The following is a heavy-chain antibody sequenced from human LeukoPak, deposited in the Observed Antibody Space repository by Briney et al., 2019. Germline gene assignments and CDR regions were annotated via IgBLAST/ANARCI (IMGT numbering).Heavy chain of an antibody. J-gene: IGHJ4*02. CDR2: IYCSGST. CDR3: ASLATNPMYYYDSTPVDY. V-gene: IGHV4-59*08. CDR1: GGSISSYY. Sequence: SETLSLTCTVSGGSISSYYWSWIRQPPGKGLEWIGYIYCSGSTNYNPSLKSRVTISVDTSKNQFSLKLSSVTAADTAVYYCASLATNPMYYYDSTPVDYWGQGTLVTVSS. D-gene: IGHD3-22*01.